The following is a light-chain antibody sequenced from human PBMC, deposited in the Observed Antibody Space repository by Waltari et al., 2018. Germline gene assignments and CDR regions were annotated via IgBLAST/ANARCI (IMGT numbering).Light chain of an antibody. CDR3: QAWDSSTTGVV. J-gene: IGLJ2*01. Sequence: SYELTQPPSVSVSPGQTPSITFPGDKWGDKYACWYQQKPGKSPVLVIYEDSKRPSGIPERFSGSNSGNTATLTISGTQAMDEADYYCQAWDSSTTGVVFGGGTKLTVL. V-gene: IGLV3-1*01. CDR2: EDS. CDR1: KWGDKY.